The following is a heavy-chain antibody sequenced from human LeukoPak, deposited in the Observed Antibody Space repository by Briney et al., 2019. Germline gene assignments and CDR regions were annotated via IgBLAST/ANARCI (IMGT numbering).Heavy chain of an antibody. CDR1: GDSISSAGYS. Sequence: PSQTLSLTCTVSGDSISSAGYSWTWIRQPPGKGLQWIGYISYSGNTYYSPSLKSRVSISLDASKNQFSLKLTSVTAADTATYFCARDVLVTSSPDGFDIWGQGTMVTVSS. CDR2: ISYSGNT. V-gene: IGHV4-31*03. D-gene: IGHD2-21*02. J-gene: IGHJ3*02. CDR3: ARDVLVTSSPDGFDI.